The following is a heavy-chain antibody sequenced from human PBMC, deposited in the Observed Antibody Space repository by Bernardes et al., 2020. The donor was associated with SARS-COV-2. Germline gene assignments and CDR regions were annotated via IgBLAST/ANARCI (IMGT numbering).Heavy chain of an antibody. CDR3: AKVATTMATPLDF. CDR2: ISAYNGNT. V-gene: IGHV1-18*01. J-gene: IGHJ4*02. D-gene: IGHD5-12*01. Sequence: ASVKVSCMASGYTFTSDGITWVRQAPGQGLEWMGWISAYNGNTNYAQKLQGRVTMTTDTSTSTAYMELRSLRSDDTAVYYCAKVATTMATPLDFWGQGTLVTVSS. CDR1: GYTFTSDG.